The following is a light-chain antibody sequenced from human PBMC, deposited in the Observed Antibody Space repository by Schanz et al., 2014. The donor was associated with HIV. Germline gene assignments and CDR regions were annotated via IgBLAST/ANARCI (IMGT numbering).Light chain of an antibody. Sequence: QPVLTQSPSASASLGASVKLTCTLSSGHSSYAIAWHQQQPEKGPRYLMKLNSDGSHSKGDGIPDRFSGSSSGAERYLTISXLQSEDEADYYCQTWGTXXWVFGGGTXLTVL. CDR1: SGHSSYA. CDR2: LNSDGSH. CDR3: QTWGTXXWV. J-gene: IGLJ3*02. V-gene: IGLV4-69*01.